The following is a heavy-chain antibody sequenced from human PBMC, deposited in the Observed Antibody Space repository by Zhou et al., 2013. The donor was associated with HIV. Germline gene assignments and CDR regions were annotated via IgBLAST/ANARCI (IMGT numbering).Heavy chain of an antibody. Sequence: QVQLVQSGAEVKKPGSSVKVSCKASGGTFSSYAISWVRQAPGQGLEWMGGIIPIFGTANYAQKFQGRVTITTDESTSTAYMELSSLRSEDTAVYYCARGGDVDTAFLYYYYYMDVWGKGTTVTVSS. V-gene: IGHV1-69*05. D-gene: IGHD5-18*01. J-gene: IGHJ6*03. CDR2: IIPIFGTA. CDR1: GGTFSSYA. CDR3: ARGGDVDTAFLYYYYYMDV.